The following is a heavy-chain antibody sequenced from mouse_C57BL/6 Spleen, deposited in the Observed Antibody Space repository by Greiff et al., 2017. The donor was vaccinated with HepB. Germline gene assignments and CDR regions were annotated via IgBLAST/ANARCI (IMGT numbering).Heavy chain of an antibody. CDR1: GYTFTSYW. J-gene: IGHJ4*01. D-gene: IGHD1-1*01. CDR2: IAPNSGGT. Sequence: QVQLKQPGAELVKPGASVKLSCKASGYTFTSYWMHWVKQRPGRGLEWIGRIAPNSGGTKYNEKFKSKATLTVDKPSSTAYMQLSSLTSEASAVYYCARFLWGSSDYYAMDYWGQGTSVTVSS. CDR3: ARFLWGSSDYYAMDY. V-gene: IGHV1-72*01.